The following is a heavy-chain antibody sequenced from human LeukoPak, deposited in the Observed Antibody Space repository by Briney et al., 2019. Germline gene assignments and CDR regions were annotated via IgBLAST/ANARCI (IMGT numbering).Heavy chain of an antibody. CDR1: GFTFSDYY. J-gene: IGHJ4*02. V-gene: IGHV3-11*04. CDR3: ARDRESSGWKAPVGY. CDR2: ISSTGSTI. D-gene: IGHD6-19*01. Sequence: PGGSLRLXCAASGFTFSDYYMSWIRQAPGKGLEWFSYISSTGSTIYYADSEKGRFTISRDNAKNSLYLQMNSLRAEDTAVYYCARDRESSGWKAPVGYWGQGTLVTVSS.